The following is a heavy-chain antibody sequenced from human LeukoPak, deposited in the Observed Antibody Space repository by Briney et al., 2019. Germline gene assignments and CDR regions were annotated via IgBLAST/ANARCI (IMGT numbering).Heavy chain of an antibody. V-gene: IGHV3-74*01. J-gene: IGHJ4*02. D-gene: IGHD6-19*01. CDR3: ARGSTSDSSGWYVGYFDY. CDR1: GFTFSSYA. Sequence: GGSLRLSCAASGFTFSSYAMSWVRQAPGKGLVWVSRINSDESSTSYADSVKGRFTISRDNSKNTLYLQMNSLRAEDTAVYYCARGSTSDSSGWYVGYFDYWGQGTLVTVSS. CDR2: INSDESST.